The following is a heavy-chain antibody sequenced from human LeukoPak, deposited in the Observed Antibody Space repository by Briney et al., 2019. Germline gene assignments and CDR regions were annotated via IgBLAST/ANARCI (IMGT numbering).Heavy chain of an antibody. D-gene: IGHD5-24*01. CDR3: AGVDGTFSHNYYMDV. J-gene: IGHJ6*03. CDR1: EIKFSDYS. Sequence: GGALRLSCGPSEIKFSDYSLNWVRQAPGKGLEWLSFISSGGSTVYYADSVKGRFTISTVNAKNSLYLHRNRLRVDDTAVYYCAGVDGTFSHNYYMDVWGKGTKDTVSS. V-gene: IGHV3-48*04. CDR2: ISSGGSTV.